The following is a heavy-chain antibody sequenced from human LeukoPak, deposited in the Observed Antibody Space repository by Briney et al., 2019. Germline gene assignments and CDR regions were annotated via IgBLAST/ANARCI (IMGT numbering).Heavy chain of an antibody. D-gene: IGHD6-6*01. Sequence: GGSLRLPCSASGFTFSSYAMHWVRQAPGKGLEYVSAISSNGGSTYYADSVKGRFTISRDNSKNTLYLQMSSLRAEDTAVYYCVKGIEYSSSSGCFDYWGQGTLVTVSS. CDR1: GFTFSSYA. CDR2: ISSNGGST. J-gene: IGHJ4*02. CDR3: VKGIEYSSSSGCFDY. V-gene: IGHV3-64D*06.